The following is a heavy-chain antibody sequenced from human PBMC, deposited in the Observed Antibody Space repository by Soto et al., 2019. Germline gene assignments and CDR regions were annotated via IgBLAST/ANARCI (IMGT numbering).Heavy chain of an antibody. J-gene: IGHJ6*03. Sequence: GGSLRLSCAASGFTVSSNYMSWVRQAPGKGLEWVSVIYSGGSTYYADSVKGRFTISRDNSKNTLYLQMNSLRAEDTAVYYCARGLTYYDFWSGYYTADYYYYYMDVWGKGTTVTVSS. V-gene: IGHV3-66*01. D-gene: IGHD3-3*01. CDR1: GFTVSSNY. CDR3: ARGLTYYDFWSGYYTADYYYYYMDV. CDR2: IYSGGST.